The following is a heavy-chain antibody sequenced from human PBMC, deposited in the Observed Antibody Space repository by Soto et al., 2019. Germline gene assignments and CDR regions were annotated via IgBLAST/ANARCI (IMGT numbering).Heavy chain of an antibody. CDR1: GFTFSSYA. J-gene: IGHJ4*02. Sequence: PWGSLTLSCAASGFTFSSYAMSWVRQAPGKGVEWVLAIIGSGGSTYYADSVKGRFTISRDNSKNTLYLQMNSLRAEDTAVYYCAKQMYYDSRGYWSDYWGQGTLVTVSS. CDR3: AKQMYYDSRGYWSDY. CDR2: IIGSGGST. D-gene: IGHD3-22*01. V-gene: IGHV3-23*01.